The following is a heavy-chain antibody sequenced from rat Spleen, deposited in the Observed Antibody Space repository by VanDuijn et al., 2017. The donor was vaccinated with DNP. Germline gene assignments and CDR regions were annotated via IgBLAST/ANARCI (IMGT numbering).Heavy chain of an antibody. V-gene: IGHV5-22*01. Sequence: EVQLVESGGGLVQPGRSLKLSCAASGFTFSDYYMAWVRQAPEKGLEWVATTIYDGSRTYYRDSVKGRFTISRDNAKNIFFLQMNSLRSEDTATYYCARHAAIASRNWFAYWGQGTLVTVSS. CDR3: ARHAAIASRNWFAY. CDR1: GFTFSDYY. J-gene: IGHJ3*01. CDR2: TIYDGSRT. D-gene: IGHD1-2*01.